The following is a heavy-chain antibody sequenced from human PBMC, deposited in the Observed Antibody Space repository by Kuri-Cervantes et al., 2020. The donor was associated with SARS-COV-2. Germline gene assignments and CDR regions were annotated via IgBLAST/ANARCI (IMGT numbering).Heavy chain of an antibody. J-gene: IGHJ6*02. CDR1: GFTFSSYS. CDR2: ISSSSSTI. Sequence: LSLTCAASGFTFSSYSMNWVRQAPGKGLEWASYISSSSSTIYYADSVKGRFTISRDNAKNSLYLQMNSLRAEDTAVYYCARGGSDYYYYYGMDVWGQGTTVTGSS. D-gene: IGHD1-26*01. CDR3: ARGGSDYYYYYGMDV. V-gene: IGHV3-48*01.